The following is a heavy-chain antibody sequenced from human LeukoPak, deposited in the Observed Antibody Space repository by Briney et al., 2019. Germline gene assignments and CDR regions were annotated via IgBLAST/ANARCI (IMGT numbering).Heavy chain of an antibody. CDR2: INHSGST. CDR1: GGSFSGYY. J-gene: IGHJ5*02. V-gene: IGHV4-34*01. CDR3: ARGRRFRLANNWFDP. Sequence: KTSETLSLTCAVYGGSFSGYYWSWIRQPPGKGLEWIGEINHSGSTNYNPSLKSRVTISVDTSKNKFSLKLSSVTAADTAVYYCARGRRFRLANNWFDPWGQGTLVTVSS. D-gene: IGHD3-16*01.